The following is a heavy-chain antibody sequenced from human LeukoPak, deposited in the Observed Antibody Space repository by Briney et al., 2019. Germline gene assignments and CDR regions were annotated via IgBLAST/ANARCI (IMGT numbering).Heavy chain of an antibody. V-gene: IGHV3-23*01. CDR1: GFTFSSYA. CDR3: ANLCISSDCVPTFDH. Sequence: GGSLRLSCAASGFTFSSYAMSWVRQAPGKGLKWVSAISSSGGSTYYADSVKGRFTISRDNSKNTLYLQMNSLRAEDTAVYYCANLCISSDCVPTFDHWGQGTRVTVSS. CDR2: ISSSGGST. D-gene: IGHD2-2*01. J-gene: IGHJ4*02.